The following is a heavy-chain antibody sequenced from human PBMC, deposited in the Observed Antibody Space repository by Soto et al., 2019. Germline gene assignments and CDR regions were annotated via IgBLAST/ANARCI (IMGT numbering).Heavy chain of an antibody. V-gene: IGHV3-23*01. CDR1: GFKFSNYA. D-gene: IGHD3-16*01. CDR2: ISATGGGT. Sequence: RRLSCAASGFKFSNYAMIWVRQAPGKGLEWVSLISATGGGTYYADSVKGRFTISRDNSHNTLYLQVHSLTAEDTAVYYCAKDRRAGGNSAFYFDFWGQGAQVTVSS. CDR3: AKDRRAGGNSAFYFDF. J-gene: IGHJ4*02.